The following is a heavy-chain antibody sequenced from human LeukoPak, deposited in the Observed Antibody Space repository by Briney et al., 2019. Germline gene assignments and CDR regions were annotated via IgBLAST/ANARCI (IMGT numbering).Heavy chain of an antibody. CDR1: GFSFDDHG. CDR3: VKDRSFNRGEPIDY. D-gene: IGHD3-16*01. Sequence: PGGSLRLSCAASGFSFDDHGMSWVRQAPGQGLEWVSGITWNGGSTGYADSVKGRFSISRDNAKDSLFLQMNSLRVDDTALYCCVKDRSFNRGEPIDYWGQGTLVVVSS. CDR2: ITWNGGST. J-gene: IGHJ4*02. V-gene: IGHV3-20*04.